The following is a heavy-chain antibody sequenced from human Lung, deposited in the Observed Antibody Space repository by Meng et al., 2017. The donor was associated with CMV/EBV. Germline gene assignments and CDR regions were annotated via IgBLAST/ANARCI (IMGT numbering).Heavy chain of an antibody. CDR1: GFTFSSYA. Sequence: GGSXRLXXAASGFTFSSYAMHWVRQAPGKGLEWVAVISYDGSNKYYADSVKGRFTISRDNSKNTLYLQMNSLRAEDTAVYYCARDPGYCSSTSCITYYGMDVWGQGTTVXVSS. CDR2: ISYDGSNK. D-gene: IGHD2-2*01. V-gene: IGHV3-30-3*01. J-gene: IGHJ6*02. CDR3: ARDPGYCSSTSCITYYGMDV.